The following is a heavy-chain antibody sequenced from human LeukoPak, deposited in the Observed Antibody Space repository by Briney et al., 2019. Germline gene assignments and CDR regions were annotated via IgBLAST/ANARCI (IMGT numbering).Heavy chain of an antibody. Sequence: GGSLRLSCAASGFTFSSYGMHWVRQAPGKGLEWVAVISYDGSNKYYADSVKGRFTISRDNSKNTLYLQMNSLRAEDTAVYYCAKDFGAAAEDYWGQGTLVTVSS. CDR3: AKDFGAAAEDY. D-gene: IGHD6-13*01. CDR2: ISYDGSNK. V-gene: IGHV3-30*18. CDR1: GFTFSSYG. J-gene: IGHJ4*02.